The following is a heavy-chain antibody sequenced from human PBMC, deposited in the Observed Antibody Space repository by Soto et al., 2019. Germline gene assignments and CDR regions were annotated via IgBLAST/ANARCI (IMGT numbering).Heavy chain of an antibody. CDR1: GFTFSSYS. CDR2: ISSSSSTI. Sequence: EVQLVESGGGLVQPGGSLRLSCAASGFTFSSYSMNWVRQAPGKGLEWVSYISSSSSTIYYADSVKGRFTISRDNAKNSLYLQMNSLRAEDTAVYYCARDLNYGIFDYWGQGTLVPVSS. V-gene: IGHV3-48*01. CDR3: ARDLNYGIFDY. J-gene: IGHJ4*02. D-gene: IGHD4-17*01.